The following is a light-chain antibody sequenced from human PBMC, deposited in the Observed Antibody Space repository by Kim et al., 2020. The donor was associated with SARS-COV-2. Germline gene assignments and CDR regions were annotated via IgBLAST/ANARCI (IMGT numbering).Light chain of an antibody. Sequence: APGKTARITRGGNNIGSKSLHWYQQKPGQAPVLVIYYDSDRPSGIPERFAGSNSGNTATLTISRVEAGDEADYYCQVWDSSSDHSVFGTGTKVTVL. CDR2: YDS. V-gene: IGLV3-21*04. J-gene: IGLJ1*01. CDR3: QVWDSSSDHSV. CDR1: NIGSKS.